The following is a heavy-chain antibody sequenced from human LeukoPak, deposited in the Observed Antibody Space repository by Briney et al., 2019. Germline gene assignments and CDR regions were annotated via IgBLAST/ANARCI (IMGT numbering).Heavy chain of an antibody. V-gene: IGHV4-4*07. CDR2: IYTSGST. Sequence: SETLSLTCTVSGGSISSYYWSWIRQPAGKGLEWIGRIYTSGSTNYNPSLKSRVTMSVDTSKNQFSLKLSSVTAADTAVYYCARVPYSSSSGWFDPWGQGTLVTVSS. D-gene: IGHD6-6*01. CDR1: GGSISSYY. CDR3: ARVPYSSSSGWFDP. J-gene: IGHJ5*02.